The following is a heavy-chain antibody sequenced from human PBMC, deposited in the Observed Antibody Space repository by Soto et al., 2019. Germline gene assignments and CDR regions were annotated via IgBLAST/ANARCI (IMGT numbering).Heavy chain of an antibody. CDR2: INPSGGST. CDR3: ARSPRLYSSGSSGEYFQH. J-gene: IGHJ1*01. D-gene: IGHD6-19*01. CDR1: GYTFTSYY. V-gene: IGHV1-46*03. Sequence: ASVKVSCKASGYTFTSYYMHWVRQAPGQGLEWMGIINPSGGSTSYAQKFQGRVTMTRDTSTSTVYMELSSLRSEDTAVYYCARSPRLYSSGSSGEYFQHWGQGTLVTVSS.